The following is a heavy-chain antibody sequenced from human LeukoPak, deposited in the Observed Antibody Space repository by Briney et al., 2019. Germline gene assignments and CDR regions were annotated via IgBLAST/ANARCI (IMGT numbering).Heavy chain of an antibody. J-gene: IGHJ4*02. Sequence: LAGGSLRLSCAASGFTFSSYGMHWVRQAPGKGLEWVAVIWYDGSNKYYADSVKGRFTISRDNSKNTLYLQMNSLRAEDTAVYYCARDGGRELPDLMYYFDYWGQGTLVTVSS. CDR1: GFTFSSYG. CDR2: IWYDGSNK. CDR3: ARDGGRELPDLMYYFDY. D-gene: IGHD1-26*01. V-gene: IGHV3-33*08.